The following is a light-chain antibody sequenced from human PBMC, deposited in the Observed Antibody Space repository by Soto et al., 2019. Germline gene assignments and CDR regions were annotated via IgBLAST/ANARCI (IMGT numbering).Light chain of an antibody. Sequence: DIVVTQSPDSLAVSLGERATINCKSSQSVFYGSNNKHYLAWYQQKPGQPPKLLIYWASTRESGVPDRLSGSGSGTDFTLTIGSLQAEDVAVYYCQHYSPTPPMYTFGQGTKLEIK. CDR3: QHYSPTPPMYT. CDR2: WAS. J-gene: IGKJ2*01. CDR1: QSVFYGSNNKHY. V-gene: IGKV4-1*01.